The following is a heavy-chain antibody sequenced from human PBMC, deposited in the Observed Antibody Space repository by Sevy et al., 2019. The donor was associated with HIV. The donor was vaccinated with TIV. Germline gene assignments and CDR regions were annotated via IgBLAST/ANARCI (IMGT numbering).Heavy chain of an antibody. CDR3: TRLRYYGSGSYYPHYYYYGMDV. V-gene: IGHV3-73*01. J-gene: IGHJ6*02. CDR1: GFTFSGSA. D-gene: IGHD3-10*01. CDR2: IRSKANSYAT. Sequence: GGSLRLSCAASGFTFSGSAMHWVRQASGKGLEWVGRIRSKANSYATQYAASVKGRLTISREDSKNTAYLKMNSLKTEETAVYYCTRLRYYGSGSYYPHYYYYGMDVWGQGTTVTVSS.